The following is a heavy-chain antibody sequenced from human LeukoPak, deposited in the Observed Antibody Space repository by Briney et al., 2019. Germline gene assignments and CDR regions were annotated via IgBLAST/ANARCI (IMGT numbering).Heavy chain of an antibody. J-gene: IGHJ4*02. Sequence: PSETLSLTCTVSGGSISSSSYYWGWIRQPPGKGLEWIGSIYYSGSTYYNPSLKSRVTISVDTSKNQFSLKLSSVTAADTAVYYCASNDYGGNSYLYYFDYWGQGTLVTVSS. CDR3: ASNDYGGNSYLYYFDY. D-gene: IGHD4-23*01. V-gene: IGHV4-39*01. CDR2: IYYSGST. CDR1: GGSISSSSYY.